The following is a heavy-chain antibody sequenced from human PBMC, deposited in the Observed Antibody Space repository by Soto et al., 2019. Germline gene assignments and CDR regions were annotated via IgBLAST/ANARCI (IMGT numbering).Heavy chain of an antibody. J-gene: IGHJ4*02. CDR1: EYTFTSYV. D-gene: IGHD4-4*01. CDR3: ARELQGLYYFDY. Sequence: GASVKVSCTASEYTFTSYVMHWVRQAPGQSLEWIGWINAGNGHTKYSQKFQDRVTITGDTSANTAYMELSRLRSEDTAVYYCARELQGLYYFDYWGQGALVTVSS. CDR2: INAGNGHT. V-gene: IGHV1-3*01.